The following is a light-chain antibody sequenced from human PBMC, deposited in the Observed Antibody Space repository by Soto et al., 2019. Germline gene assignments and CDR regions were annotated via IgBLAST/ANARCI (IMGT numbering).Light chain of an antibody. J-gene: IGLJ3*02. V-gene: IGLV2-14*01. CDR1: SSDIGTYNS. CDR2: EVI. CDR3: CSYTSTYTLV. Sequence: QSALTQPASVSGSPGQSITISCTGTSSDIGTYNSVSWYQHHPGKAPKLLIFEVIDRPSGVSDRFSGSKSGNTASLTISGLQPEDEADYYCCSYTSTYTLVFGGETQLTVL.